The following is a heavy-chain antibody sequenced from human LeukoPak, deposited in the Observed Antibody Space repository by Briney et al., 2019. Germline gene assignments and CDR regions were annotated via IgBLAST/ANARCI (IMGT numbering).Heavy chain of an antibody. J-gene: IGHJ5*02. CDR2: ISGSGGST. V-gene: IGHV3-23*01. CDR3: AKDTDIVVVPAAGGWFDP. Sequence: GGSLRLSCAASGFTFSSYAMSWVRQAPGKGLEWVSAISGSGGSTYYADSVKGRFTISRDNSKNTLYLQMNSLRAVDTAVYYCAKDTDIVVVPAAGGWFDPWGQGTLVTVSS. CDR1: GFTFSSYA. D-gene: IGHD2-2*01.